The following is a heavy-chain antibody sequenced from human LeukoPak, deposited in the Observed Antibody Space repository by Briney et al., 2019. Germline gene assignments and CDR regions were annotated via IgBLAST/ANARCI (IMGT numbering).Heavy chain of an antibody. J-gene: IGHJ4*02. D-gene: IGHD3-22*01. CDR1: GGSISSSSYY. V-gene: IGHV4-39*07. CDR3: ARDRYYYDSSGQAYFDY. CDR2: IYHSGST. Sequence: SETLSLTCTVSGGSISSSSYYWGWIRQPPGKGLEWIGSIYHSGSTYYNPSLKSRVTISVDTSKNQFSLKLSSVTAADTAVYYCARDRYYYDSSGQAYFDYWGQGTLVTVSS.